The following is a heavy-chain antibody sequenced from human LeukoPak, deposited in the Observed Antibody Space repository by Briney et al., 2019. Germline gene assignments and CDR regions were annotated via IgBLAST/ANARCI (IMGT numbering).Heavy chain of an antibody. CDR2: ISGSGATT. CDR3: AKDYAYYYGSGIGGFEY. Sequence: GGSLRLSCAASGFTFSSYAMSWVRQAPGKGLEWVSAISGSGATTYYADSVKGRFTISRDKSNNTLYLQMNSLRAEDTAVYYCAKDYAYYYGSGIGGFEYWGQGTLVTVSA. J-gene: IGHJ4*02. V-gene: IGHV3-23*01. D-gene: IGHD3-10*01. CDR1: GFTFSSYA.